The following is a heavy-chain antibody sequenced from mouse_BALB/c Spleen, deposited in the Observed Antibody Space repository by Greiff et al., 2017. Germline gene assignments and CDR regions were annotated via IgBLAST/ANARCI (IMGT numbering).Heavy chain of an antibody. Sequence: VQLQQSGPELVKPGASVKMSCKASGYTFTSYWMHWVKQRPGQGLEWIGVIDPSDSYTSYNQKFKGKATLTVDTSSSTAYMQLSSLTSEDSAVYYCTRSPTMITTGFAYWGQGTLVTVSA. D-gene: IGHD2-4*01. CDR1: GYTFTSYW. CDR3: TRSPTMITTGFAY. J-gene: IGHJ3*01. V-gene: IGHV1S127*01. CDR2: IDPSDSYT.